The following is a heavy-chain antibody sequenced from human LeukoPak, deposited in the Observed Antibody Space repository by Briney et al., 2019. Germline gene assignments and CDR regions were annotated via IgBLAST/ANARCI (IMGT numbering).Heavy chain of an antibody. D-gene: IGHD3-22*01. Sequence: SETLSLTCSVSGVSISSSPYHWGWIRQPPGKGLEWIGSIYYSGSSYSNPSLQSRVTMSIETAKNQFSLKLSSVTAADTAVYYCAREIDYDSTAYVYWGRGTLVTVSS. CDR3: AREIDYDSTAYVY. J-gene: IGHJ4*02. CDR2: IYYSGSS. CDR1: GVSISSSPYH. V-gene: IGHV4-39*02.